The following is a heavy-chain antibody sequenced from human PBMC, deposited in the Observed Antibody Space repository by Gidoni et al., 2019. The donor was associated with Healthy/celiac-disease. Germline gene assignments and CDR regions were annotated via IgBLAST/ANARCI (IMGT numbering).Heavy chain of an antibody. J-gene: IGHJ4*02. CDR3: ASLLRYCSGGSCYSTFDY. CDR2: NYYSGST. CDR1: GGSISSSSYY. Sequence: QLQLQESGPGLVKPSETLSLTCTVSGGSISSSSYYWGWIRQPPGKGLEWIGSNYYSGSTYYNPSLKSRVTISVDTSKNQFSLKLSSVTAADTAVYYCASLLRYCSGGSCYSTFDYWGQGTLVTVSS. V-gene: IGHV4-39*01. D-gene: IGHD2-15*01.